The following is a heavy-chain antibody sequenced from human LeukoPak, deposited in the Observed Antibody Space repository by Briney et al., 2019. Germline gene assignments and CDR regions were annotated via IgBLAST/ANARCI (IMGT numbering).Heavy chain of an antibody. CDR2: ISDSGGRT. V-gene: IGHV3-23*01. CDR1: GITLSNYG. D-gene: IGHD3-22*01. J-gene: IGHJ4*02. Sequence: PGGSLRLSCAVSGITLSNYGMSWVRQAPGKGLEWVAGISDSGGRTNYADSVKGRFTISRDNPKNTLYLQMNSLRPEDTAVYFCAKRGVVIRVILVGFHKEANYFDSWGQGVLVTVSS. CDR3: AKRGVVIRVILVGFHKEANYFDS.